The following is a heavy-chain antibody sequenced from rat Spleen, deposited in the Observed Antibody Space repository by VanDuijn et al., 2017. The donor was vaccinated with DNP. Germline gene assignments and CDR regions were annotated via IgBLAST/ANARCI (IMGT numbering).Heavy chain of an antibody. V-gene: IGHV5S10*01. CDR3: TTFEGTNA. Sequence: EGQLVESGGDLVQSGRSLKVSCAASGFTFSDYNMAWVRQVPKKGLEWVATITYDGSRTYCRDSVKGRFTISRNNAKSTLYLQMDSLRSEDTATYYCTTFEGTNAWGQGTSVTVSS. D-gene: IGHD1-11*01. CDR2: ITYDGSRT. CDR1: GFTFSDYN. J-gene: IGHJ4*01.